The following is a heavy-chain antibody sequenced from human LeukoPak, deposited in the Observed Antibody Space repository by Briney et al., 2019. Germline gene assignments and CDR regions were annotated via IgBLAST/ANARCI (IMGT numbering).Heavy chain of an antibody. D-gene: IGHD5-12*01. V-gene: IGHV3-74*01. CDR2: IKNDGSDA. Sequence: PGGSLRLSCEASGFTLSSSWMHWVRQAPGKGLVWVSRIKNDGSDASYADSVKGRFTISRDNAKNTLYLQMNRLRAEDTAIYYCARPIVTTINSLDDWGQGTLVTVSS. J-gene: IGHJ4*02. CDR3: ARPIVTTINSLDD. CDR1: GFTLSSSW.